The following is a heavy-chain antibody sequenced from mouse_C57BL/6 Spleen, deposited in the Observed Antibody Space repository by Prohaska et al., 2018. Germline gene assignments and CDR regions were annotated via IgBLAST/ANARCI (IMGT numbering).Heavy chain of an antibody. V-gene: IGHV1-15*01. Sequence: QVQLQQSGAELVRPGASVTLSCKASGYTFTDYEMHWVKQTPVHGLEWIGAIDPETGGTAYNQKFKGKAILTADKSSSTAYMELRSLTSEDSAVYYCTRHYGSSYGYWGQGTTLTVSS. CDR1: GYTFTDYE. CDR3: TRHYGSSYGY. D-gene: IGHD1-1*01. CDR2: IDPETGGT. J-gene: IGHJ2*01.